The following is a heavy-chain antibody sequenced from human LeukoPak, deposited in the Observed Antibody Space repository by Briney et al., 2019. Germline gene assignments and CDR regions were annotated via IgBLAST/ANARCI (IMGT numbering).Heavy chain of an antibody. CDR2: ISSSSSYI. V-gene: IGHV3-21*01. J-gene: IGHJ5*02. CDR3: ARQNSITGTRMYNWFDP. D-gene: IGHD1-7*01. Sequence: GGSLRLSCAASGFTFSSYSMNWVRQAPGKGLEWVSSISSSSSYIYYADSVKGRFTISRDNAKNSLYPQMNSLRAEDTAVYYCARQNSITGTRMYNWFDPWGQGTLVTVSS. CDR1: GFTFSSYS.